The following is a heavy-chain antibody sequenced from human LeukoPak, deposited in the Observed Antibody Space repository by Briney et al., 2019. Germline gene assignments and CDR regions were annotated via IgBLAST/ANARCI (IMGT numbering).Heavy chain of an antibody. CDR2: ISYSGST. CDR3: ARGQGEIDY. J-gene: IGHJ4*02. V-gene: IGHV4-59*01. CDR1: GGSISSYY. Sequence: SETLSLTCTVSGGSISSYYWSWIRQPPGKGLEWIGYISYSGSTNYNPSLKSRVTISLGTSKTHFSLKLTSVTAADTAVYYCARGQGEIDYWGQGTLVTVSS.